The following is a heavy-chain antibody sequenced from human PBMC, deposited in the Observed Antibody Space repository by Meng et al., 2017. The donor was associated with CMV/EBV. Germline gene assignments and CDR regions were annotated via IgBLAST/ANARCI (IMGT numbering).Heavy chain of an antibody. Sequence: SGLTFSSYAMSWVRQAPGKGLEWVSAISGSGGSTYYADSVKGRFTISRDNSKNTLYLQMNSLRAEDTAVYYCAKDVSSGYYHPDFDYWGQGTLVTVSS. CDR3: AKDVSSGYYHPDFDY. J-gene: IGHJ4*02. D-gene: IGHD3-22*01. V-gene: IGHV3-23*01. CDR1: GLTFSSYA. CDR2: ISGSGGST.